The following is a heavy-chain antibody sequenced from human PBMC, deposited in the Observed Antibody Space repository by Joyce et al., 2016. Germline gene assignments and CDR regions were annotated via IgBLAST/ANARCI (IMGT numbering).Heavy chain of an antibody. D-gene: IGHD1-26*01. CDR1: GFTFTNAR. J-gene: IGHJ4*02. CDR2: IRSKSDGVTL. CDR3: SSNTGIVGVSL. Sequence: EVQLVESGGGLVEPGGALRLSCAASGFTFTNARMDWVRQAPGKGLGWVGRIRSKSDGVTLDYAAPVKGRFTISRDDSKNTVYLQMNSLNTEDTAVYYCSSNTGIVGVSLWGQGTLVTVSS. V-gene: IGHV3-15*01.